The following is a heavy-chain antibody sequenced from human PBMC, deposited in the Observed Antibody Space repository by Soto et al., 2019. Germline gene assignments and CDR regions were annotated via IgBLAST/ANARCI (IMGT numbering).Heavy chain of an antibody. D-gene: IGHD2-21*02. V-gene: IGHV3-48*03. CDR2: ISSSGSTI. J-gene: IGHJ4*02. CDR1: GFTFSSYE. CDR3: ARGPCGGDCYSQFHY. Sequence: EVQLVESGGGLVQPGGSLRLSCAASGFTFSSYEMNWVRQAPGKGLEWVSYISSSGSTIYYADSVKGRFTISRDNAKNSQYLQMNSLTAEDTAVYYCARGPCGGDCYSQFHYWGQGTLVTVSS.